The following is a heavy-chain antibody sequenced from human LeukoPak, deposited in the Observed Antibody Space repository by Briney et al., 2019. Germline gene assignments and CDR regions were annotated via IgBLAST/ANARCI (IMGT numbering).Heavy chain of an antibody. J-gene: IGHJ4*02. CDR2: IKSKTDGGTT. CDR3: TTTFVLRYFDWLSVGGY. CDR1: GFTFSNAW. V-gene: IGHV3-15*01. Sequence: PGGSLRLSCAASGFTFSNAWMSWVRQAPGKGLEWVGRIKSKTDGGTTDYAAPVKGRFTISRDDSKNTLYLQMNSLKTEDTAVYYCTTTFVLRYFDWLSVGGYWGQGTLVTVSS. D-gene: IGHD3-9*01.